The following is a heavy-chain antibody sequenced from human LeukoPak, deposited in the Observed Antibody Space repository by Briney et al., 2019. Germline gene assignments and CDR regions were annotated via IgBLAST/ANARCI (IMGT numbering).Heavy chain of an antibody. D-gene: IGHD3-22*01. CDR1: GFTLSSYA. CDR3: AKSYDSSPNWFDP. J-gene: IGHJ5*02. Sequence: GGSLRLTCAASGFTLSSYAMSWVRQAPGKGLEWVSAISGSGGSTYYADSVKGRFTISRDNSKNTLYLQMNSLRAEDTAVYYCAKSYDSSPNWFDPWGQGTLVTVSS. V-gene: IGHV3-23*01. CDR2: ISGSGGST.